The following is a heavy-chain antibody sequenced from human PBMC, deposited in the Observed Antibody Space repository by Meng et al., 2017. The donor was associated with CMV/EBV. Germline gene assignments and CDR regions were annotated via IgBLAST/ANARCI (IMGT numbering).Heavy chain of an antibody. CDR1: GGTFSSYT. CDR2: IIPILGIA. CDR3: ARARKSPVAGTSRGNYFDY. V-gene: IGHV1-69*02. J-gene: IGHJ4*02. D-gene: IGHD6-19*01. Sequence: SVKVSCKASGGTFSSYTISWVRQAPGQGLEWMGRIIPILGIANYAQKFQGRVTITADKSTSTAYMELSSLRSDDTAVYYCARARKSPVAGTSRGNYFDYWGQGTLVTVSS.